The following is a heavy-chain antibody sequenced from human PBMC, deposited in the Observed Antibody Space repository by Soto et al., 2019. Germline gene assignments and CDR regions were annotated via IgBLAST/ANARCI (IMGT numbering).Heavy chain of an antibody. CDR3: ARDRGLVSAVGGKMVNHYGLDV. CDR2: IIPLLNIP. Sequence: QVQLVQSGAEVKKPGSSVKVSCKASGGTFSRNTISWVRQAPGQGLEWMGRIIPLLNIPNYAQNFQGRVMMTADRYTTTVYMEVSSLKSEDTAVYYCARDRGLVSAVGGKMVNHYGLDVWGQGTTVTVSS. D-gene: IGHD3-10*01. CDR1: GGTFSRNT. V-gene: IGHV1-69*08. J-gene: IGHJ6*02.